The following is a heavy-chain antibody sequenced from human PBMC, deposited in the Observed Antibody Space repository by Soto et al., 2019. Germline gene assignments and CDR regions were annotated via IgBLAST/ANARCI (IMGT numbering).Heavy chain of an antibody. D-gene: IGHD6-6*01. V-gene: IGHV3-74*01. CDR3: TRDRPGPQHYFDY. CDR1: GFTFSSDW. J-gene: IGHJ4*02. Sequence: PGGSLRLSCAASGFTFSSDWMHWVRQAPGKGLVWVSRINTDGSDTSYADSVKGRFTISRDNAKNMLYLQMNSLRAEDTAVYYYTRDRPGPQHYFDYWGQGNMVTVS. CDR2: INTDGSDT.